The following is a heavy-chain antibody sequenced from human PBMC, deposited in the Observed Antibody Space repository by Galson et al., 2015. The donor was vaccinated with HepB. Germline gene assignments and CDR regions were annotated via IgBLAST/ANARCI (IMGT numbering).Heavy chain of an antibody. V-gene: IGHV1-3*01. CDR2: INAGNGNT. D-gene: IGHD2-15*01. Sequence: SVKVSCKASGYTFTSYAMHWVRQAPGQRLEWMGWINAGNGNTKYSQKFQGRVTITRDTSASTAYMELSSLRSEDTAVYYCARELGYCSGGSCYEDYWGQGTLVTVSS. CDR3: ARELGYCSGGSCYEDY. CDR1: GYTFTSYA. J-gene: IGHJ4*02.